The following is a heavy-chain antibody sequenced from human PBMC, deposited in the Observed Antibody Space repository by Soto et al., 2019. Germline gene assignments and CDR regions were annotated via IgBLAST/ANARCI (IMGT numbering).Heavy chain of an antibody. J-gene: IGHJ6*02. CDR1: GGSISSYY. D-gene: IGHD6-13*01. CDR3: ARLAVVAAAGDYYYYGMDV. CDR2: IYYSGST. Sequence: PSETLSLTCTVSGGSISSYYWSWIRQPPGKRLEWIGYIYYSGSTNYNPSLKSRVTISVDTSKNQFSLKLSSVTAADTAVYYCARLAVVAAAGDYYYYGMDVWGQGTTVNVSS. V-gene: IGHV4-59*01.